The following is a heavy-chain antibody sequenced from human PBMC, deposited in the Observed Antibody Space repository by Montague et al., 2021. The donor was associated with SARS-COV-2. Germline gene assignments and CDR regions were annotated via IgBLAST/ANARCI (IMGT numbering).Heavy chain of an antibody. CDR1: GFTFNSYW. V-gene: IGHV3-74*01. J-gene: IGHJ6*02. Sequence: SLRLSCAASGFTFNSYWMHWVRQAPGKGLVWVSRINSDGSYTTYADSVKGRFTTSRDNAKNTLYLQMNSLRAEDTAVYHCTRGGPLSYYYYGMDVWGQGTTATVSS. CDR2: INSDGSYT. CDR3: TRGGPLSYYYYGMDV. D-gene: IGHD1-14*01.